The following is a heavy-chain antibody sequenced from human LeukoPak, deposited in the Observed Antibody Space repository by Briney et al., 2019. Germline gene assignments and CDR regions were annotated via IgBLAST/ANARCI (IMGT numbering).Heavy chain of an antibody. J-gene: IGHJ4*02. CDR2: ISYDGSNK. V-gene: IGHV3-30*03. CDR3: ARGVENYFDY. Sequence: GGSLRLSCAASGFTFSSYGMHWVRQAPGKGLEWVAVISYDGSNKYYADSVKGRFTISRDNSKNTLYLQMNSLRAEDTAVYYCARGVENYFDYWGQGTLVTVSS. CDR1: GFTFSSYG.